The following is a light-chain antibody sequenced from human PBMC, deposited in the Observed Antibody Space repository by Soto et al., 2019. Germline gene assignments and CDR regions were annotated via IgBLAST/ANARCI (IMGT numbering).Light chain of an antibody. CDR2: GAS. CDR3: QQYNIWPQT. V-gene: IGKV3-15*01. CDR1: QSVSSN. J-gene: IGKJ1*01. Sequence: EILLTQSPGTLSLSPGERATLSCRASQSVSSNYLVWYQQKPGQAPRLLIYGASTRATGIPARFSGSGSGTEFTLTISSLQSEDFAVYFCQQYNIWPQTFGQGTKVDIK.